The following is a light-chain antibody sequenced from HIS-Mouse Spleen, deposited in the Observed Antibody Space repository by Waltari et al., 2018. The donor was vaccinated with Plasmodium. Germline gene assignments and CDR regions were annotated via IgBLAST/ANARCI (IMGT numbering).Light chain of an antibody. CDR1: SSDVGGYNY. Sequence: QSALTQPRSVSGSPGQSVTISCTGTSSDVGGYNYVSWYQQHPGKAPKLLIYDFRKRPSGVPDRCSGSKSGNTASLTISGLQAEDEADYYCCSYAGSYTGVFGGGTKLTVL. CDR3: CSYAGSYTGV. V-gene: IGLV2-11*01. J-gene: IGLJ3*02. CDR2: DFR.